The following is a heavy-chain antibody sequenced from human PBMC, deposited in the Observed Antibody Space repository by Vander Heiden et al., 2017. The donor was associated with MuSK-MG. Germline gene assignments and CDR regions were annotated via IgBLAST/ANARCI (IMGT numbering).Heavy chain of an antibody. Sequence: QLQLQESGPGLVKPSATLSLTCPVSGCAITSTSYYWGWIRQPPGKGLEGIGSIYYSGSTYYNPSLKSRVTISVDTSKNQFSLKLSSVTAADTAVYYCARPGGVVAASNWFDPWGQGTLVTVSS. CDR3: ARPGGVVAASNWFDP. CDR1: GCAITSTSYY. CDR2: IYYSGST. J-gene: IGHJ5*02. V-gene: IGHV4-39*01. D-gene: IGHD2-15*01.